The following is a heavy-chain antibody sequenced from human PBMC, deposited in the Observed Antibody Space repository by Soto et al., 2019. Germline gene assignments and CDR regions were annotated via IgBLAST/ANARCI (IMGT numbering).Heavy chain of an antibody. CDR3: ARAPKAYYVFWSGYYYYMDV. J-gene: IGHJ6*03. D-gene: IGHD3-3*01. Sequence: EVQLVASGGGLVQPGGSLRLSCAASGFNLSNFDMHWVRQAPGVGLEYVAAMGSNGGGTYYANSVRGRFTISRDNSKNTLYLQMGSLRPEEMAVYYCARAPKAYYVFWSGYYYYMDVWGKGTTVTVSS. CDR2: MGSNGGGT. V-gene: IGHV3-64*01. CDR1: GFNLSNFD.